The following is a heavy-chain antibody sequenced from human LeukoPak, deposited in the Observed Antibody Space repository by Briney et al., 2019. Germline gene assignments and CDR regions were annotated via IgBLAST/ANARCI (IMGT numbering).Heavy chain of an antibody. CDR3: ARDIGDSSGYYGGYFDY. V-gene: IGHV3-7*01. Sequence: GRSLRLSCAASGFTFSSYAMHWVRQAPGKGLEWVANIKQDGSEKYYVDSVKGRFTISRDNAKNSLYLEMNSLRAEDTAVYYCARDIGDSSGYYGGYFDYWGQGTLVTVSS. CDR1: GFTFSSYA. CDR2: IKQDGSEK. D-gene: IGHD3-22*01. J-gene: IGHJ4*02.